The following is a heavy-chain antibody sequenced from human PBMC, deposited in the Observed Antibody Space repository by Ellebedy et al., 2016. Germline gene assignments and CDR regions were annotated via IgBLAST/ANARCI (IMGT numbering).Heavy chain of an antibody. D-gene: IGHD3-22*01. Sequence: SETLSLXCTVSGGSISSYYWSWIRQPPGKGLEWIGYIYYSGSTNYNPSLKSRVTISVDTSKNQFSLKLSSVTAADTAVYYCARGYCYDSSGYYPGRDYMDVWGKGTTVTVSS. CDR2: IYYSGST. V-gene: IGHV4-59*08. CDR3: ARGYCYDSSGYYPGRDYMDV. J-gene: IGHJ6*03. CDR1: GGSISSYY.